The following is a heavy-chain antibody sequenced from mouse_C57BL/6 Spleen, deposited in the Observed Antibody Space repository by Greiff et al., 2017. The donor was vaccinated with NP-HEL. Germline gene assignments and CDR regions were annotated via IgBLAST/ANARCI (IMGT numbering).Heavy chain of an antibody. D-gene: IGHD2-5*01. CDR3: AIGYSNWFAY. V-gene: IGHV1-69*01. Sequence: VQLQQPGAELVMPGASGYTFTSYWMHWVKQRPGQGLEWIGEIDPSDSYTNYNQKFKGKSTLTVDKSSSTAYMQLSSLTSEDSAVYYCAIGYSNWFAYWGQGTLVTVSA. CDR1: GYTFTSYW. J-gene: IGHJ3*01. CDR2: IDPSDSYT.